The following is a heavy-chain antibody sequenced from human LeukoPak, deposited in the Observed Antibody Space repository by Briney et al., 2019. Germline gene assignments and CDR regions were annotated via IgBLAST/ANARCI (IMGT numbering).Heavy chain of an antibody. D-gene: IGHD1-26*01. CDR2: IKQDGSDK. CDR1: GFTFSDYW. Sequence: GGSLRLSCKTSGFTFSDYWMSWVRRAPGKGLEWVGNIKQDGSDKYYVDSVKGRFTISRDNAKNSLYLQMNTLRAEDTAVYYCARGEGLGTTNGGYYFAYWGQGSLVTVSS. J-gene: IGHJ4*02. CDR3: ARGEGLGTTNGGYYFAY. V-gene: IGHV3-7*01.